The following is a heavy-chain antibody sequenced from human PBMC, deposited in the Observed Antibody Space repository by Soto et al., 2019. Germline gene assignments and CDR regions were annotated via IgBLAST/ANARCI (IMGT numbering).Heavy chain of an antibody. J-gene: IGHJ4*02. CDR2: IYSGGST. V-gene: IGHV3-66*01. Sequence: EVQLVESGGGLVQPGGSLSLSCAASGFTVSSNYMSWVGQAPGKGLEGVSVIYSGGSTYYADSVKGRFTISRDNSKNTLYLQMNSLRAEDTAVYYCASTYYDFWSGYYEPVGYWGQGTLVTVSS. D-gene: IGHD3-3*01. CDR3: ASTYYDFWSGYYEPVGY. CDR1: GFTVSSNY.